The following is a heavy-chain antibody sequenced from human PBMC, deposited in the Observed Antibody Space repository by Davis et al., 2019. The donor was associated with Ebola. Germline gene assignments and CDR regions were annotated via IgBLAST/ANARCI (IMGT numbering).Heavy chain of an antibody. CDR1: GYTFTSYG. J-gene: IGHJ4*02. Sequence: ASVKVSCKASGYTFTSYGISWVRQAPGQGLEWMGWISAYNGNTNYAQKLQGRVTMTTDTSTSTAYMELRSLRSDDTAVYYCARGERSGWYSLRIDYWGQGTLVTVSS. V-gene: IGHV1-18*01. D-gene: IGHD6-19*01. CDR3: ARGERSGWYSLRIDY. CDR2: ISAYNGNT.